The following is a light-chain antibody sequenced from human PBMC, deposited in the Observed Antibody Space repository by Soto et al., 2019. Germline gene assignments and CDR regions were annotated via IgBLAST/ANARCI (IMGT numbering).Light chain of an antibody. V-gene: IGKV1-27*01. CDR2: AAS. CDR1: QDIRNF. Sequence: DIQMTQSPTSLSASVGDRVTITCRASQDIRNFVAWYQKKPGKAPKLLNYAASTLQSGVPSRFSGSGSGTDFTLTINSLQPEDVATYSSQKYSSVPVFGPGTKVEIK. CDR3: QKYSSVPV. J-gene: IGKJ3*01.